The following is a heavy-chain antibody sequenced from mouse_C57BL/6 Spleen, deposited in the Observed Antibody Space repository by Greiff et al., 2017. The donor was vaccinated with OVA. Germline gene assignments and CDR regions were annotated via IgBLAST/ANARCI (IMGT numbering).Heavy chain of an antibody. CDR3: TRETSNYPYYVDY. CDR2: IDPETGGT. D-gene: IGHD2-5*01. Sequence: QVQLQQSGAELVRPGASVTLSCKASGYTFTDYEMHWVKQTPVHGLEWIGAIDPETGGTAYNQKFKGKAILTADKSSSTAYMELRSLTSEDSAVYYCTRETSNYPYYVDYWGQGTTLTVSS. V-gene: IGHV1-15*01. CDR1: GYTFTDYE. J-gene: IGHJ2*01.